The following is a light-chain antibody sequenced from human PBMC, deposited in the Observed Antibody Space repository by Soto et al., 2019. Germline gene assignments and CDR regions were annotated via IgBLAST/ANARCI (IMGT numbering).Light chain of an antibody. Sequence: EIVLTQSPGTLSLSPGERATLSCRASQSVSSSYLAWDQQKPGQAPRLLSYGASSRATGIPDRFSGRGSGTDFTLTLTRLDPEAFAVYYCQQRSNWPITFGQGTRLEIK. CDR2: GAS. J-gene: IGKJ5*01. CDR1: QSVSSSY. V-gene: IGKV3D-20*02. CDR3: QQRSNWPIT.